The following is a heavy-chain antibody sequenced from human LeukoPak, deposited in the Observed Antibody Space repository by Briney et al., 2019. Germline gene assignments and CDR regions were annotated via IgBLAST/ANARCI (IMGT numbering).Heavy chain of an antibody. V-gene: IGHV3-23*01. CDR1: GFTFSSYV. CDR3: AGSGAGEDYFHY. CDR2: ISASGGIK. D-gene: IGHD3-10*01. J-gene: IGHJ4*02. Sequence: GGSLRLSCAASGFTFSSYVMNWVRQAPGKGLEWVSVISASGGIKDYTDSVKGRFTISRDSSKNTLSLQMNSLGAEDTAVYFCAGSGAGEDYFHYWGQGSLVTVSS.